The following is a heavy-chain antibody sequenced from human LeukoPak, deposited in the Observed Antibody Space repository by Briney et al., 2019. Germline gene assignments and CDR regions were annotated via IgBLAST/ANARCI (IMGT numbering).Heavy chain of an antibody. D-gene: IGHD3-22*01. CDR3: TTPRDITMIVAGSY. CDR2: IKSKTDGGTT. V-gene: IGHV3-15*01. CDR1: GFTFSNAW. Sequence: KPGGSLRLSCAASGFTFSNAWMSWVRQAPGKGLEWVGRIKSKTDGGTTDYAAPVKGRFTISRDDSKNTLYLQMNSLKTEDTAVYYCTTPRDITMIVAGSYWGQGTLVTVSS. J-gene: IGHJ4*02.